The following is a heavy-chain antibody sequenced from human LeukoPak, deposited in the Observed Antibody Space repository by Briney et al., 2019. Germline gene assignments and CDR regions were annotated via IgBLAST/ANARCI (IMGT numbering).Heavy chain of an antibody. CDR2: IYYSGST. D-gene: IGHD3-16*01. Sequence: PSETLSLTCTVSGGSISSYYWSWIRQPPGKGLEWIGYIYYSGSTNYNPSLKSRVTISVDTSKNQFSLKLSSVTAADTAVYYCARQAGGPLPTFDYWGQGTLVTVSS. CDR1: GGSISSYY. J-gene: IGHJ4*02. V-gene: IGHV4-59*08. CDR3: ARQAGGPLPTFDY.